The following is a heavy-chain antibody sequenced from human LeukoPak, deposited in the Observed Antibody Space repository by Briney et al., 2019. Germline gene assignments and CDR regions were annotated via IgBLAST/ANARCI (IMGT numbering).Heavy chain of an antibody. CDR3: ARAVRGVGSSFDY. CDR2: MAYDGSNK. V-gene: IGHV3-30*04. CDR1: GFSFSRYA. J-gene: IGHJ4*02. Sequence: GGSLRLSCAASGFSFSRYAMHWVRQAPGKGLEWVAVMAYDGSNKYYADSVKGRFTISRDNSKNTVFLQMNSLRAEDTAVYYCARAVRGVGSSFDYWGQGTLVTVSS. D-gene: IGHD3-10*01.